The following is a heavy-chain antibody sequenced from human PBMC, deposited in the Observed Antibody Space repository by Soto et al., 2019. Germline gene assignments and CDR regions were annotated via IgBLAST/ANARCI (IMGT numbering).Heavy chain of an antibody. V-gene: IGHV1-18*01. D-gene: IGHD3-3*01. J-gene: IGHJ5*02. CDR3: ARDLTPHRNWLLSPNWFDP. Sequence: QVQLVQSGAEVKKPGASVKVSCKASGYTFTSYGISWVRQAPGQGLEWMGWISAYNGNTNYAQKLQGRVTMTTDTSTSTAYMELRSLRSDDTAVYYCARDLTPHRNWLLSPNWFDPWGQGTLVTVSS. CDR2: ISAYNGNT. CDR1: GYTFTSYG.